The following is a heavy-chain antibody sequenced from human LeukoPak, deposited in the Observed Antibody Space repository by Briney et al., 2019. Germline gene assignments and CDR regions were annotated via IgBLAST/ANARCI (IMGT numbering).Heavy chain of an antibody. CDR1: GGSISSSSYY. D-gene: IGHD3-3*01. Sequence: PSETLSLTCTVSGGSISSSSYYWGWIRQPPGKGLEWIGCIYYSGSTYYNPSLKSRVTISVDTSKNQFSLKLSSVTAADTAVYYCARDRRPYDFWSGYLNWFDPWGQGTLVTVSS. V-gene: IGHV4-39*07. CDR2: IYYSGST. CDR3: ARDRRPYDFWSGYLNWFDP. J-gene: IGHJ5*02.